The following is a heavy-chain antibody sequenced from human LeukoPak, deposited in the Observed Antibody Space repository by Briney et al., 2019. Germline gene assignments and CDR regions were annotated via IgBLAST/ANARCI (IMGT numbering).Heavy chain of an antibody. D-gene: IGHD5-24*01. J-gene: IGHJ4*02. CDR1: GFTFSSYS. V-gene: IGHV3-21*01. CDR2: ISSSSSYI. CDR3: ARDSERWLQSGPGGY. Sequence: PGGSLRLSCAASGFTFSSYSMNWVRQAPGKGLEWVSSISSSSSYIYYADSVKGRFTIFRDNAKNSLYLQMNSLRAEDTAVYYCARDSERWLQSGPGGYWGQGTLVTVSS.